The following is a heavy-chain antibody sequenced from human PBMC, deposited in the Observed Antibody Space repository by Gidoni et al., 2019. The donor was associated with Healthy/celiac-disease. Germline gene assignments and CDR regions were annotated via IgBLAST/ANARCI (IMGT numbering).Heavy chain of an antibody. CDR2: ISYDGSNK. V-gene: IGHV3-30-3*01. D-gene: IGHD2-21*02. Sequence: QVQLVESGGGVVQPGRSLRLSCAASGFTFSSYAMHWVRQAPGKGLEWVAVISYDGSNKYYADSVKGRFTISRDNSKITLYLQMNSLRAEDTAVYYCARDKGVAYCGGDCYSSFDYWGQGTLVTVSS. CDR1: GFTFSSYA. J-gene: IGHJ4*02. CDR3: ARDKGVAYCGGDCYSSFDY.